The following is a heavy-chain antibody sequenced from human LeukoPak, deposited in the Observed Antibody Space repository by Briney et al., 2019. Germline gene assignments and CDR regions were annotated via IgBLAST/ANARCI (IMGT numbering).Heavy chain of an antibody. CDR2: IWYDGSNK. J-gene: IGHJ4*02. D-gene: IGHD3-10*01. V-gene: IGHV3-33*06. Sequence: GGSLRLSCAASGFTFSSYGMHWVRQAPGKGLEWVAVIWYDGSNKYYADSVKGRFTISRDNSKKTLYLQMNSLRAENTAVYYCAKPRGSGSYYPDDTFDYWGQGTLVTVSS. CDR1: GFTFSSYG. CDR3: AKPRGSGSYYPDDTFDY.